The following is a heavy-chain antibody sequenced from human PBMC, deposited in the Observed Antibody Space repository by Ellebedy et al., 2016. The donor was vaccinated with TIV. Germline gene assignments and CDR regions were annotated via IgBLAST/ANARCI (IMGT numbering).Heavy chain of an antibody. J-gene: IGHJ4*02. V-gene: IGHV1-18*04. CDR2: ISTYNGRT. CDR3: VRDLFGDYYFF. Sequence: AASVKVSCKTSGYTFTTFGVSWIRQAPGQGPEWMGWISTYNGRTDFPQKFLGRLTLSTDTSTSTVYMELKSLTSDDTAVYYCVRDLFGDYYFFWGQGTLVTVSS. CDR1: GYTFTTFG. D-gene: IGHD3-10*02.